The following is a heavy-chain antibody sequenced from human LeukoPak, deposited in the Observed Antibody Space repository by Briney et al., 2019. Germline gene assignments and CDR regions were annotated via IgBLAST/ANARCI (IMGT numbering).Heavy chain of an antibody. CDR1: GGSFSGYY. Sequence: SETLSLTCAVYGGSFSGYYWSWIRQPPGKGLEWIGEINHSGSTNYNPSLKSRVTISVDTSKNQFSLKLSSVTAADTAVYYCARGNTYNWFDPWGQGTLVTVSS. V-gene: IGHV4-34*01. J-gene: IGHJ5*02. CDR2: INHSGST. CDR3: ARGNTYNWFDP. D-gene: IGHD1/OR15-1a*01.